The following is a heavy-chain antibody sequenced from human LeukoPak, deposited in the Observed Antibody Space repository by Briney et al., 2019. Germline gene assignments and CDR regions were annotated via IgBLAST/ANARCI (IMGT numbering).Heavy chain of an antibody. D-gene: IGHD3-22*01. CDR2: FYHSAST. V-gene: IGHV4-59*01. Sequence: SETLSLTCTVSGDSINYYYWSRIRQPPGKGLEWIGYFYHSASTNYNPSLKSRVTISVDTSKNHFSLKLSSVTAADTAVYYCARGQWLPVFDFWGQGTLVTVSS. CDR3: ARGQWLPVFDF. CDR1: GDSINYYY. J-gene: IGHJ4*02.